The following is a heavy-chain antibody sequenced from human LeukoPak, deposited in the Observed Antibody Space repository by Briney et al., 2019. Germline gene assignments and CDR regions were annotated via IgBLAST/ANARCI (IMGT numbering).Heavy chain of an antibody. CDR2: ISSGSSYI. CDR1: GFTFSTCS. J-gene: IGHJ4*02. V-gene: IGHV3-21*01. Sequence: KTGGSLRLSCEASGFTFSTCSMNWVRQAPGKGLEWVSSISSGSSYIYYADSVKGRFTISRDNAKNSLYLQMNSLRAEDTAVYYCAIRPGYSTLRIYWGQGTLVTVSS. D-gene: IGHD6-13*01. CDR3: AIRPGYSTLRIY.